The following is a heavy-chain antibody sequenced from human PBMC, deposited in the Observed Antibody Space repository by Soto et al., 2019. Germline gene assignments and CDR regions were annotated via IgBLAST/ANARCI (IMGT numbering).Heavy chain of an antibody. J-gene: IGHJ5*02. CDR2: ISAYNGNT. CDR3: ARDRYCSGGSCDSFWFDP. V-gene: IGHV1-18*01. D-gene: IGHD2-15*01. CDR1: GYTFTSYG. Sequence: QVQLVQSGAEVKKPGASVKVSCKASGYTFTSYGISWVRQAPGQGLEWMGWISAYNGNTNYAQKLQGRGTMTTNTSTSTAYMELRSLRSDATAVYYCARDRYCSGGSCDSFWFDPWGQGTLVTVSS.